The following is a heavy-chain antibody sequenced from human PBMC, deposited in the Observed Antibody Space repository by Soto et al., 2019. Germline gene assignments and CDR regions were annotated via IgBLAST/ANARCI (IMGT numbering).Heavy chain of an antibody. Sequence: QEELVQSVAEVKKPGSSVKVSCKASGGTVSNHAISWVRQAPGQGLEWMGGIIPIFGTPDYAQKFQGRVTITADTSTDTVYMELRSLRSEDTAVYYCAKFDYGDYVGWFDPWGQGTLVTVSS. CDR2: IIPIFGTP. D-gene: IGHD4-17*01. CDR3: AKFDYGDYVGWFDP. CDR1: GGTVSNHA. V-gene: IGHV1-69*06. J-gene: IGHJ5*02.